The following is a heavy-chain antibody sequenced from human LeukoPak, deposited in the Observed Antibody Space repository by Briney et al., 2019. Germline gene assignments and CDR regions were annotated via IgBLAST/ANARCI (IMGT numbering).Heavy chain of an antibody. V-gene: IGHV3-23*01. CDR3: AKETYIVVVPAARVDV. J-gene: IGHJ6*04. Sequence: GGSLRLSCAASGFTFSSYAMSWVRQAPGKGLEWVSAISGSGGSTYYADSVKGRFTISRDNSKSTLYLQMNSLRAEDTAVYYCAKETYIVVVPAARVDVWGKGTTVTVSS. D-gene: IGHD2-2*01. CDR2: ISGSGGST. CDR1: GFTFSSYA.